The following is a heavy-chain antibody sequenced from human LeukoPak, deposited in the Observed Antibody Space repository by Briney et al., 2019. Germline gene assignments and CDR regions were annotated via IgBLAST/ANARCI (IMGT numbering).Heavy chain of an antibody. CDR1: GGTFSSYT. J-gene: IGHJ1*01. CDR3: ARPTPYDSSGYYYEYFQH. CDR2: IIPILGIA. Sequence: ASVKFSCKASGGTFSSYTISWVRQAPGQGLEWMGRIIPILGIANYAQKFQGRVTITADKSTSTAYMELSSLRSEDTAVYYCARPTPYDSSGYYYEYFQHWGQGTLVTVSS. V-gene: IGHV1-69*02. D-gene: IGHD3-22*01.